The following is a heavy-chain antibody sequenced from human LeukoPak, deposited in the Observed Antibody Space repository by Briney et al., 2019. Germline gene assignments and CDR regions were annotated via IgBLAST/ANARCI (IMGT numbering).Heavy chain of an antibody. CDR2: VSWYSSSI. CDR1: GFTFDDYA. D-gene: IGHD6-19*01. J-gene: IGHJ4*02. V-gene: IGHV3-9*01. CDR3: DKEAVAGCRVDY. Sequence: GGSLRLSCAASGFTFDDYAMHWGRHAPGKGLEWESGVSWYSSSITYADSVKDRFTISRDNAKNSLYLQMNSLRAKATALDYCDKEAVAGCRVDYWGQGTMVTVSS.